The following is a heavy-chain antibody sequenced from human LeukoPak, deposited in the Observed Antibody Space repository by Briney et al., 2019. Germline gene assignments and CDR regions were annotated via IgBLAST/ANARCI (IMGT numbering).Heavy chain of an antibody. D-gene: IGHD2-15*01. CDR2: IYSGGST. J-gene: IGHJ6*02. Sequence: GGSLRLSRAASGFTFSSYTMSWVRQAPGKGLEWVSVIYSGGSTYYADSVKGRFTISRDNSKNTLYLQMNSLRTEDTAVYYCARSPGYCSGGSCEGHYYYGMDVWGQGTTVTVSS. V-gene: IGHV3-66*01. CDR1: GFTFSSYT. CDR3: ARSPGYCSGGSCEGHYYYGMDV.